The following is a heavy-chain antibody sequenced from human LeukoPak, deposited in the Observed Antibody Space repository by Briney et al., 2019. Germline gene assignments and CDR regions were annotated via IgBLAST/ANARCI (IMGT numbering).Heavy chain of an antibody. V-gene: IGHV4-4*07. CDR3: ARERYSGSPYYYYYMDV. D-gene: IGHD1-26*01. J-gene: IGHJ6*03. Sequence: PSETLSLTCTVSGGSISSYYWSWIRQPAGKGLEWIGRIYTSGSTNYNPSLKSRVTMSVDTSKNQFSLKLSSVTAADTAVYYCARERYSGSPYYYYYMDVWGKGTTVTISS. CDR2: IYTSGST. CDR1: GGSISSYY.